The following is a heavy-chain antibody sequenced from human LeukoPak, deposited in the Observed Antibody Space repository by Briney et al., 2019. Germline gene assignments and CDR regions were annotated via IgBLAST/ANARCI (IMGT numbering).Heavy chain of an antibody. CDR2: IYYSGST. J-gene: IGHJ4*02. CDR3: ARVSSGVYFDY. V-gene: IGHV4-39*07. D-gene: IGHD2-15*01. Sequence: SETLSLTCTVSGGSISSSSYYWGWIRQPPGKGLEWIGSIYYSGSTYYNPSLKSRVTISVDTSKNQFSLKLSSVTAADTAVYYCARVSSGVYFDYWGQGTLVTVSS. CDR1: GGSISSSSYY.